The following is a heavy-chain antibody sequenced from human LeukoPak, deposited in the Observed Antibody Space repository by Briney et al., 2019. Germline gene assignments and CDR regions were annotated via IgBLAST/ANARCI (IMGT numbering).Heavy chain of an antibody. J-gene: IGHJ4*02. D-gene: IGHD2-2*01. CDR2: IKQDGSEK. V-gene: IGHV3-7*01. CDR1: GFTFSSYS. Sequence: PGGSLRLSCAASGFTFSSYSMNWVRQAPGKGLEWVANIKQDGSEKYYVDSVKGRFTISRDNAKNSLYLQMNSLRAEDTAVYYCARWGVPAANFDYWGQGTLVTVSS. CDR3: ARWGVPAANFDY.